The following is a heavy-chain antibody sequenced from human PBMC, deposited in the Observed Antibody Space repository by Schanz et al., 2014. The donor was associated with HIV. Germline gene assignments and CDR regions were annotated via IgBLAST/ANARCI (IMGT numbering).Heavy chain of an antibody. Sequence: QVQMVESGGGVVQPGRSLRLSCAASGFTLSNFAMHWVRQAPGKGLEWVAFISYDGSNKYYADSVKGRFTISRDNSKNTLFLQMNSLRGEDTAVYYCARVANWDYYGMDVWGRGTTVTVSS. V-gene: IGHV3-30*04. CDR3: ARVANWDYYGMDV. D-gene: IGHD3-16*01. J-gene: IGHJ6*02. CDR2: ISYDGSNK. CDR1: GFTLSNFA.